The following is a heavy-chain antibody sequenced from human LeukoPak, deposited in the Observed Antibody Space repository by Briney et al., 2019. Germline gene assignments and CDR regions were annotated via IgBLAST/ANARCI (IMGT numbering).Heavy chain of an antibody. D-gene: IGHD3-10*01. CDR1: GFTFSSYA. Sequence: GGSLRLSCVASGFTFSSYAMTWVRQAPGKGLEWVSAISGSGGGTYCADSVKGRFTISRDNSKNTLYLQMNSLRAEDTAVYYCAREYGSGSYYYDYWGQGTLVTVSS. CDR2: ISGSGGGT. V-gene: IGHV3-23*01. CDR3: AREYGSGSYYYDY. J-gene: IGHJ4*02.